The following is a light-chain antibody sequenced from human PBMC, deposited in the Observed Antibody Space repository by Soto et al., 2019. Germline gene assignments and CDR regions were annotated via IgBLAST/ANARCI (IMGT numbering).Light chain of an antibody. CDR3: QQHNGYSERM. CDR2: GAS. J-gene: IGKJ1*01. CDR1: QSISTW. Sequence: DIHLTQSPSTLSASVGDRVTITFRASQSISTWLAWYQQKPGKAPKLLIYGASSLASGVPSRFSGSGSGTEFTLTISSLQPDDFATYYCQQHNGYSERMFGQGTKVDIK. V-gene: IGKV1-5*01.